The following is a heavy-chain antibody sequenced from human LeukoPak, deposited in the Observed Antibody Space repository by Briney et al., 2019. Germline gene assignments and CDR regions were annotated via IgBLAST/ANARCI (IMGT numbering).Heavy chain of an antibody. CDR1: GYTFTSYG. CDR3: ATGLVVRGVAEYFQH. CDR2: ISAYNGNT. V-gene: IGHV1-18*01. J-gene: IGHJ1*01. D-gene: IGHD3-10*01. Sequence: ASVKVSCKASGYTFTSYGISWVRQAPGQGLEWMGWISAYNGNTNYAQKLQGRVTMTEDTSTDTAYMELSSLRSEDTAVYYCATGLVVRGVAEYFQHWGQGTLVTVSS.